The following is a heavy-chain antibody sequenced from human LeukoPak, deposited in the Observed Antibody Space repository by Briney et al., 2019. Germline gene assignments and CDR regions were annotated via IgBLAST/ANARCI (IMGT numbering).Heavy chain of an antibody. CDR3: ASSTSCSPPQLCYRDAFDI. CDR1: GFTFSSYG. V-gene: IGHV3-30*03. CDR2: ISFDGSNK. Sequence: GGSLRLSCAASGFTFSSYGMHWVRQAPGKGLEWVAVISFDGSNKYYADSVKGRFTISRDNSKNTLYLQMNSLRAEDTAVYYCASSTSCSPPQLCYRDAFDIWGQGTMVTVSS. J-gene: IGHJ3*02. D-gene: IGHD2-2*01.